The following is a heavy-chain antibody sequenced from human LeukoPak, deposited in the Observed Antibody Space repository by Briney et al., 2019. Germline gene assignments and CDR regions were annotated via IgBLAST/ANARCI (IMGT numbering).Heavy chain of an antibody. CDR3: AREAGAMYFDY. Sequence: GGSLRLSCAASGFTFSSYWMNWVRQSPGKGLEWVANIKQDGSEKYYVDSVKGRFTISRDNSKNTLYLQMNSLRAEDTAVYYCAREAGAMYFDYWGQGTLVTVSS. V-gene: IGHV3-7*03. CDR2: IKQDGSEK. CDR1: GFTFSSYW. J-gene: IGHJ4*02. D-gene: IGHD1-26*01.